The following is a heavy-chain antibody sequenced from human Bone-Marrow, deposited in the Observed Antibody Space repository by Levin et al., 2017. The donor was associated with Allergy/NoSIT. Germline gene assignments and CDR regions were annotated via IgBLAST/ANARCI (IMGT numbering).Heavy chain of an antibody. Sequence: PGGSLRLSCVASGFTFSGQAMHWVRQAPGKGLEWVAATSHDKGNKYYADSVKGRFTISRDNSKNTLFLQMNSLRAEDTAVYYCATAPGVAVAANKWYFAYWGQGTLVTVSS. V-gene: IGHV3-30-3*01. CDR3: ATAPGVAVAANKWYFAY. J-gene: IGHJ4*02. CDR1: GFTFSGQA. CDR2: TSHDKGNK. D-gene: IGHD6-19*01.